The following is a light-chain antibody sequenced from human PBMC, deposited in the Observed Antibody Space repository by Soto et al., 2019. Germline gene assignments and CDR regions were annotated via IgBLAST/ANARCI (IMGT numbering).Light chain of an antibody. V-gene: IGKV3-11*01. CDR2: GAS. J-gene: IGKJ1*01. CDR1: QSVSSY. CDR3: QQRSNWPRT. Sequence: EIVMTQSPATLSVSPGERVTLSCRASQSVSSYLAWYQQKPGQAPRLLIYGASTGATGIPARFSGSGSGTDFTLTISSLEPEDFAVYYCQQRSNWPRTFGQGTKVDTK.